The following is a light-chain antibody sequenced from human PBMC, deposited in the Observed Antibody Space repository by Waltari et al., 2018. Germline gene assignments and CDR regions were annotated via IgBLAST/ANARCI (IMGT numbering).Light chain of an antibody. CDR1: SSDVGFYNY. J-gene: IGLJ3*02. V-gene: IGLV2-14*01. CDR2: DVS. Sequence: QSALTQPASVSGSPGQSLTISCTGTSSDVGFYNYVSWYQQHQGKAPKLMIYDVSERPSGVSNRFSGSKSGNTASLTISGLQAEDEADYYCNSYAGSSSWVFGGGTKLTVL. CDR3: NSYAGSSSWV.